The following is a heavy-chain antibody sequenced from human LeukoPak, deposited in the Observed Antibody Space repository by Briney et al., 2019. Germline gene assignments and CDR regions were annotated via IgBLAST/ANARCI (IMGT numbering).Heavy chain of an antibody. Sequence: GGSLRLSCAASGFTLSSYCMSWVRQAPGKGGEWVANIKQDGSEKYYVDSVKGRFTISRDNDKNSLYLQMNSLRAEDTAVYYCARAGTVLWFGELLYYAFVREYYFDYWGQGTLVTVSS. D-gene: IGHD3-10*01. CDR2: IKQDGSEK. V-gene: IGHV3-7*03. CDR1: GFTLSSYC. J-gene: IGHJ4*02. CDR3: ARAGTVLWFGELLYYAFVREYYFDY.